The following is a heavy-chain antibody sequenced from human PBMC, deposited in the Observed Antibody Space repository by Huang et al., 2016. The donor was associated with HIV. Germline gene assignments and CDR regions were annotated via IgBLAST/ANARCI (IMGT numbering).Heavy chain of an antibody. D-gene: IGHD6-13*01. CDR2: VHYSGST. V-gene: IGHV4-59*01. J-gene: IGHJ6*02. Sequence: QVQLQESGPGLVKPSETLSLTCTVSGGSISSCHWSWIRQPPGKGLEWIGYVHYSGSTNYNPSLKRRVTTSVDTSKNEFFLKLSSVTAADTAVYYCARGGPYSRDYYYYGMDVWGQGTTVTVSS. CDR3: ARGGPYSRDYYYYGMDV. CDR1: GGSISSCH.